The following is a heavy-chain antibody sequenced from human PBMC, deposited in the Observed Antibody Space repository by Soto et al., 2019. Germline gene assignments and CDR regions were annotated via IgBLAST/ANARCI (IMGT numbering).Heavy chain of an antibody. D-gene: IGHD3-3*01. CDR2: IYWNDDK. CDR1: GFXXXXXXGG. V-gene: IGHV2-5*01. CDR3: AHTSPVGYYDFWSGYPNWFDP. J-gene: IGHJ5*02. Sequence: SGPTLVNPTQTLTLTCXFSGFXXXXXXGGGGSYRHPPGKALEWLALIYWNDDKRYRPSLKRRLTITKDTSKNQVVLTMTNMDPVDTATYYCAHTSPVGYYDFWSGYPNWFDPWGQGTLVTVSS.